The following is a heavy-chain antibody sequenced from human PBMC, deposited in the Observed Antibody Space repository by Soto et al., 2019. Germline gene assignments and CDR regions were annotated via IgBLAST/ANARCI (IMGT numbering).Heavy chain of an antibody. CDR3: ARAETPNLGHVNY. Sequence: GGSLRLSCAASGFTFSSYGMHWVRQAPGKGLEWVAVIWYDGSNKYYADSVKGRFTISRDNSKNTLYLQMNSLRAEDTAVYYCARAETPNLGHVNYWGQGTLVTVSS. J-gene: IGHJ4*02. CDR2: IWYDGSNK. V-gene: IGHV3-33*01. CDR1: GFTFSSYG. D-gene: IGHD2-15*01.